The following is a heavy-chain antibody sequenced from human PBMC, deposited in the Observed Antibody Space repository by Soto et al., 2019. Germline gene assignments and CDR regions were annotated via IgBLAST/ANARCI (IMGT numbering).Heavy chain of an antibody. Sequence: QVQLVQSGAEVKKPGSSVKVSCKASGGTFSSYTISWVRQAPGQGLEWMGRIIPILGIANYAQKFQGRVTITADKYTSTAYMELSSLRSEDTAVYYCARASPRGERPYYFDYWGQGTLVTVSS. V-gene: IGHV1-69*02. D-gene: IGHD1-1*01. CDR2: IIPILGIA. CDR3: ARASPRGERPYYFDY. CDR1: GGTFSSYT. J-gene: IGHJ4*02.